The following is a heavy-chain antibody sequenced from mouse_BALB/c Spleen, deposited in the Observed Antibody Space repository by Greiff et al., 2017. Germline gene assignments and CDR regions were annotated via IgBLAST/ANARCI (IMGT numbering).Heavy chain of an antibody. D-gene: IGHD2-12*01. V-gene: IGHV7-3*02. CDR1: GFTFTDYY. J-gene: IGHJ1*01. CDR3: AGDYDVYWYFDV. CDR2: IRNKANGYTT. Sequence: EVKLVESGGGLVQPGGSLRLSCATSGFTFTDYYMSWVRQPPGKALEWLGFIRNKANGYTTEYSASVKGRFTISRDNSQSILYLQMNTLRAEDSATYYCAGDYDVYWYFDVWGAGTTVTVSS.